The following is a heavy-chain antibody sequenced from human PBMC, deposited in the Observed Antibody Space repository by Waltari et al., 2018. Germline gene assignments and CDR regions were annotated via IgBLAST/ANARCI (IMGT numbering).Heavy chain of an antibody. V-gene: IGHV4-30-4*08. J-gene: IGHJ4*02. CDR3: ARGRGSGPEGGVDY. Sequence: QVQLQESGPGLVKPSQTLSLTCTVSGGSISSGDYYWSWLRQPPGKGLEWIGYVYYSGSTYYNPSLRSRVTISVDTSKNQFSPKRSSVTAADTAVYYCARGRGSGPEGGVDYWGQGTLVTVSS. D-gene: IGHD3-10*01. CDR2: VYYSGST. CDR1: GGSISSGDYY.